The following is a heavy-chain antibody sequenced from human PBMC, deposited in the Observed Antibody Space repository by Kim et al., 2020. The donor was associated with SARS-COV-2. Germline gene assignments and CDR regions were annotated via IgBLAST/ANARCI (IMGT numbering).Heavy chain of an antibody. CDR2: ISSSSSYI. Sequence: GGSLRLSCAASGFTFSSYSMNWVRQAPGKGLEWVSSISSSSSYIYYADSVKGRFTISRDNAKNSLYLQMNSLRAEDTAVYYCARDVDTAMVSSFDYWGQGALVTVSS. CDR1: GFTFSSYS. D-gene: IGHD5-18*01. CDR3: ARDVDTAMVSSFDY. V-gene: IGHV3-21*01. J-gene: IGHJ4*02.